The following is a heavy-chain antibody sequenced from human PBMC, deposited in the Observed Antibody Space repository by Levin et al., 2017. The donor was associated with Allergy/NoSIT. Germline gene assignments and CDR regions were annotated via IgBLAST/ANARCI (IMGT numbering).Heavy chain of an antibody. V-gene: IGHV4-59*01. CDR1: GGSISSYY. CDR3: ARLHNPYDSSGYLGFNWYFDL. CDR2: IYYSGST. Sequence: NPGGSLRLSCTVSGGSISSYYWSWIRQPPGKGLEWIGYIYYSGSTNYNPSLKSRVTISVDTSKNQFSLNLSSVTAADTAVYYCARLHNPYDSSGYLGFNWYFDLWGRGTLVTVSS. J-gene: IGHJ2*01. D-gene: IGHD3-22*01.